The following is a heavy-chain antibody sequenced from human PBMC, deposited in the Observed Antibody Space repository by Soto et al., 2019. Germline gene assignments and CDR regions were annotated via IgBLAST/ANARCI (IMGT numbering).Heavy chain of an antibody. CDR2: IYHSGST. J-gene: IGHJ5*02. CDR1: GYSISSGYY. CDR3: ARARYYDCWSGYKTPMGWFDP. D-gene: IGHD3-3*01. V-gene: IGHV4-38-2*01. Sequence: SETLSLTCAVSGYSISSGYYWGWIRQPPGKGLEWIGSIYHSGSTYYNPSLKSRVTISVDTSKNQFSLKLSSVTAADTAVYYCARARYYDCWSGYKTPMGWFDPWGQGTLVTVSS.